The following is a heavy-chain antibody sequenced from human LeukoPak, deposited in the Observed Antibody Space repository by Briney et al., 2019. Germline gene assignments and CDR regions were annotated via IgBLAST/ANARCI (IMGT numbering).Heavy chain of an antibody. CDR1: GFTFSSYA. Sequence: PGGSLRLSCAASGFTFSSYAMHWVRQAPGKGLEWVAVISYDGSNKYYADSVKGRFTISRDNSKNTLYLQMNSLRAEDTAVYYCARGIRAKDPTLSLWGQGTLVTVSS. CDR2: ISYDGSNK. J-gene: IGHJ4*02. V-gene: IGHV3-30-3*01. CDR3: ARGIRAKDPTLSL. D-gene: IGHD3-16*02.